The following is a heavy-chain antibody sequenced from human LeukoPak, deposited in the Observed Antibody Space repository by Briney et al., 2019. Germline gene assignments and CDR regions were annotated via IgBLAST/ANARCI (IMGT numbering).Heavy chain of an antibody. CDR2: IIRSSSTI. V-gene: IGHV3-48*01. CDR1: GFTFSSYW. J-gene: IGHJ3*02. CDR3: ARAKRNGFDI. Sequence: QSGGSLRLSCAASGFTFSSYWMSWVRQAPGKGLEWVSYIIRSSSTIYYADSVKGRFTISRDNAKNSLYLQMNSLRAEDTAVYYCARAKRNGFDIWGQGTMVTVSS.